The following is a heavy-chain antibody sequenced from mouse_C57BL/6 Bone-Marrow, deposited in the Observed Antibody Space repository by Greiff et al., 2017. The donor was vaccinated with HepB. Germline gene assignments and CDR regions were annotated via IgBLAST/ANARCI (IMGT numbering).Heavy chain of an antibody. CDR3: TTPYYYGSSSYWYFDV. V-gene: IGHV14-4*01. J-gene: IGHJ1*03. D-gene: IGHD1-1*01. Sequence: VQLQQSGAELVRPGASVKLSCTASGFNIKDDYMHWVKQRPEQGLEWIGWIDPENGDTAYASKFQGKATITADTSSNTAYLQLSSLTSEDTAVYYCTTPYYYGSSSYWYFDVWGTGTTVTVSS. CDR1: GFNIKDDY. CDR2: IDPENGDT.